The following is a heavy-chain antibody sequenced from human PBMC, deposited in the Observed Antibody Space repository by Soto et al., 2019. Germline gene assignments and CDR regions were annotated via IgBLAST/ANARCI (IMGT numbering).Heavy chain of an antibody. CDR2: IYYSGRT. V-gene: IGHV4-39*01. D-gene: IGHD6-19*01. Sequence: PSDTLSLTCTVSGCSISSSSYYWGWIRQPPGQELKWRGSIYYSGRTYYTPSLKRQDTISVDTSKNQFSLKLSSVTAADTAVYYCARLGGAVAPYYYGMDVWGQGTTVS. J-gene: IGHJ6*02. CDR3: ARLGGAVAPYYYGMDV. CDR1: GCSISSSSYY.